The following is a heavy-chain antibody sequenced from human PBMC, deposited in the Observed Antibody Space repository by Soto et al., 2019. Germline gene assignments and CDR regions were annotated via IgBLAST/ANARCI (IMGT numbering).Heavy chain of an antibody. D-gene: IGHD3-3*01. CDR2: INHSGST. J-gene: IGHJ5*02. CDR3: ARGKVTIFGVVIIRGFDP. V-gene: IGHV4-34*01. Sequence: PSETLSLICAVYGGSFSGYYWSWIRQPPGKGLEWIGEINHSGSTNYNPSLKSRVTISVDTSKNQFSLKLSSVTAADTAVYYCARGKVTIFGVVIIRGFDPWGQGTLVTSPQ. CDR1: GGSFSGYY.